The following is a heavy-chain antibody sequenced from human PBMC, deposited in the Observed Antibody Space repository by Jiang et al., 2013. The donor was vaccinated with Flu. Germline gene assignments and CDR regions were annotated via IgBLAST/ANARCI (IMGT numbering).Heavy chain of an antibody. D-gene: IGHD1-26*01. CDR1: GFTFSSYS. V-gene: IGHV3-21*04. Sequence: LSCVASGFTFSSYSMNWVRQAPGKGLEWVSSISSSSSYIYYADSVKGRFTISRDNAKNSLYLQMNSLRAEDTAVYYCARGYSGSYLGADAFDIWGQGTMVTVSS. CDR2: ISSSSSYI. CDR3: ARGYSGSYLGADAFDI. J-gene: IGHJ3*02.